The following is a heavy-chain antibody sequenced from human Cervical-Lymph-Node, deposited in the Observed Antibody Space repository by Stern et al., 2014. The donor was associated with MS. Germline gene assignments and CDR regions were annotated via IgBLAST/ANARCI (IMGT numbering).Heavy chain of an antibody. CDR2: ISGSGDNT. CDR1: GFTFTYYA. D-gene: IGHD5-12*01. Sequence: QLVESGGSLVQPGGSLRLSCAASGFTFTYYAMSWVRQAPGKGLEWVSAISGSGDNTYYADSVKGRFTISRDNSNSTLYLQMNSLRVDDTAVYYCAKEGVLVASFDYWGQGTLVTVSS. J-gene: IGHJ4*02. CDR3: AKEGVLVASFDY. V-gene: IGHV3-23*04.